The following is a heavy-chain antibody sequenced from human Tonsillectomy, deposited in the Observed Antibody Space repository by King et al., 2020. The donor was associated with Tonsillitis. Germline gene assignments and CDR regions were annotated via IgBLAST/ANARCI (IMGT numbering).Heavy chain of an antibody. D-gene: IGHD7-27*01. J-gene: IGHJ2*01. V-gene: IGHV3-7*03. CDR2: INENGSEK. CDR3: ARLLTGNWYFNL. CDR1: GFTFSRYW. Sequence: VQLVESGGGLVQPGGSLRLSCAASGFTFSRYWMTWVRQAPGKGLEWVANINENGSEKHYVDSVKGRVTISRDNAKNSLYLQLNSLRAVDTAVYYCARLLTGNWYFNLWGRGTLVTVSS.